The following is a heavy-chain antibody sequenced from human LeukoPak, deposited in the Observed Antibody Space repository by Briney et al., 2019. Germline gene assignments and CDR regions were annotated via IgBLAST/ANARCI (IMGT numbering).Heavy chain of an antibody. CDR2: MNPNSGNT. Sequence: GASVKVSCKASGYTFTSYDINWVRQATGQGLEWMGWMNPNSGNTGYAQKFQGRVTMTRNTSISTAYMELSSLRSEDTAVYYCARVGCSGGSCNRFLFDYWGQGTLVTVSS. CDR3: ARVGCSGGSCNRFLFDY. D-gene: IGHD2-15*01. V-gene: IGHV1-8*01. J-gene: IGHJ4*02. CDR1: GYTFTSYD.